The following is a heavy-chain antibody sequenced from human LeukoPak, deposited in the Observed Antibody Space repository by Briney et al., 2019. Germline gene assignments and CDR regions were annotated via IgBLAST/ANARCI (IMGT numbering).Heavy chain of an antibody. CDR3: ARARNWNKYYFDY. CDR2: INHSGST. V-gene: IGHV4-34*01. CDR1: GGSFSGYY. D-gene: IGHD1/OR15-1a*01. Sequence: SETLSLTCAVYGGSFSGYYWSWIRQPPGKGLEWIGEINHSGSTNYNPSLKSRVTIPVDTPKNQFSLKLSSVTAADTAVYYCARARNWNKYYFDYWGQGTLVTVSS. J-gene: IGHJ4*02.